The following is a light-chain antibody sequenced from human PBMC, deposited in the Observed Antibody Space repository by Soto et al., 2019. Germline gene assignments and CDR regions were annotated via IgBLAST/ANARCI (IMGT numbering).Light chain of an antibody. CDR1: SSNIGDNF. V-gene: IGLV1-51*01. Sequence: QSVLTQPPSASAAPGQTVTISCSGSSSNIGDNFVSWYQHLPGTAPKLLIYDNYKRPSGIPDRFSGSKAGTSATLDITGLQTGDEDDYYCGAWYSGLHGNVVFGGGTKVTVL. J-gene: IGLJ2*01. CDR2: DNY. CDR3: GAWYSGLHGNVV.